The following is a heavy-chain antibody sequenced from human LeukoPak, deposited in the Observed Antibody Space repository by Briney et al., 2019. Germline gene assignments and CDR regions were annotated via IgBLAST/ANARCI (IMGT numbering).Heavy chain of an antibody. CDR2: INPSADST. CDR3: ARGHPSATGYSSGWYFHY. CDR1: GYTITNNY. V-gene: IGHV1-46*01. J-gene: IGHJ4*02. D-gene: IGHD6-19*01. Sequence: ASVKVSCKASGYTITNNYMHWVRQAPGQGLEWMGIINPSADSTNYAQKFQGRVTMTRDMSTSTVYMDLSSLTSEDTAVYYCARGHPSATGYSSGWYFHYWGQGTLVTVSS.